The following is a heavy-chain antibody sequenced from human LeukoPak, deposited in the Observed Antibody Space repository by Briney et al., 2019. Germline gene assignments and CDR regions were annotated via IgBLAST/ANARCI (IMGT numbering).Heavy chain of an antibody. D-gene: IGHD1-26*01. Sequence: GASVKVSCKASGYTFTSYDINWVRQATGQGLEWMGWMNPNSGNTGYAQKFQGRVTMTRNTSISTAYMELSRLRSDDTAVYYCARDSWSGSYYFDYWGQGTLVTVSS. CDR3: ARDSWSGSYYFDY. CDR1: GYTFTSYD. CDR2: MNPNSGNT. J-gene: IGHJ4*02. V-gene: IGHV1-8*01.